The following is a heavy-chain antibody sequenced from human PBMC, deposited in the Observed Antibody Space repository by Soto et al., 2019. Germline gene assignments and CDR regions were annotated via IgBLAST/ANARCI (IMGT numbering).Heavy chain of an antibody. CDR3: ARGRRGYSSSWYDY. CDR2: INHSGST. D-gene: IGHD6-13*01. V-gene: IGHV4-34*01. J-gene: IGHJ4*02. CDR1: TGSFSGYS. Sequence: QVQLQQWGAGLLKPSETLSLTCAVYTGSFSGYSWSWIRQPPGKGLEWIGEINHSGSTNYNPSLKSRVTISVDTSKNQFSLKLSSVTAADTAVYYFARGRRGYSSSWYDYWGQGTLVTVSS.